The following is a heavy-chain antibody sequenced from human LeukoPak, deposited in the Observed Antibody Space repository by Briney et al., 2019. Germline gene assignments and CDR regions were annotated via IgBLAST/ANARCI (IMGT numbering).Heavy chain of an antibody. CDR3: ASGHYDYVWGSISPTNYFDN. Sequence: KPGGSLRLPCVASRITFEKSWINWVRQAPGKGLEWVSSISSSSDYIFYADSVKGRFTISRDNAQNSLYLQMNSLRVEDTAVYYCASGHYDYVWGSISPTNYFDNWGQGTLVTVSS. CDR2: ISSSSDYI. J-gene: IGHJ4*02. D-gene: IGHD3-16*01. V-gene: IGHV3-21*01. CDR1: RITFEKSW.